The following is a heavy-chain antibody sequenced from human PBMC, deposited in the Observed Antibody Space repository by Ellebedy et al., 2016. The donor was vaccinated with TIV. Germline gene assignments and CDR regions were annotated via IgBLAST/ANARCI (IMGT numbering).Heavy chain of an antibody. CDR3: AKRDPLGDYIDY. Sequence: AASVKVSCKASGYTFPSYGISWVLQAPRPGLEWMGWISGYHGNTNYAQKLQGRVTMTADTSTTTVYMELRSLRSDDTAVYYCAKRDPLGDYIDYWGQGTLVTVSS. CDR1: GYTFPSYG. CDR2: ISGYHGNT. J-gene: IGHJ4*02. V-gene: IGHV1-18*04.